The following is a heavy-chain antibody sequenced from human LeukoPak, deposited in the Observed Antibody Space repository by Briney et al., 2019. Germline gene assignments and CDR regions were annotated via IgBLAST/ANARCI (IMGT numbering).Heavy chain of an antibody. CDR1: GGSFSGYY. V-gene: IGHV4-34*01. J-gene: IGHJ6*03. CDR2: INHSGST. D-gene: IGHD2-15*01. Sequence: SETLSLTWAVYGGSFSGYYWSWIRQPPGKGLEWIGEINHSGSTNYNPSLKSRVTISVDTSKNQFSLKLSSVTAADTAVYYCARGRGCSGGSCYSYYYYMDVWAKGTTVTVSS. CDR3: ARGRGCSGGSCYSYYYYMDV.